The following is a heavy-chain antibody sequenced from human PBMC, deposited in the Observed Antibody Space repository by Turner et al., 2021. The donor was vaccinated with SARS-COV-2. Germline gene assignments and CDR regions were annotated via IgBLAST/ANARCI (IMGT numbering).Heavy chain of an antibody. V-gene: IGHV3-33*01. D-gene: IGHD1-7*01. J-gene: IGHJ4*02. Sequence: QVQLVETGGGVVQPVESVGLLCAASGFTFSICGMHWIRQAPGKGMEWVEVIRYAGSYKNYEVSVKGRFTISRDNSKNTLYLQMNSLRDEDTALYYCARDGGTGTTFPFFDYWGQGTLVTVSS. CDR2: IRYAGSYK. CDR1: GFTFSICG. CDR3: ARDGGTGTTFPFFDY.